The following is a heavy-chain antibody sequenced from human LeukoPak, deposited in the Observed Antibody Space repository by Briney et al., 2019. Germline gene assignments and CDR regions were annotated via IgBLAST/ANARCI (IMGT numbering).Heavy chain of an antibody. CDR2: ISSSSSYI. V-gene: IGHV3-21*01. CDR1: GFTFSSYS. J-gene: IGHJ4*02. CDR3: ARGFTAYSSSWYFGGYGVFDY. Sequence: GGSLRLSCAVSGFTFSSYSMNWVRQAPGKGLEWVSSISSSSSYIYYADSVKGRFTISRDNAKNSLYLQMNSQRAEDTAVYYCARGFTAYSSSWYFGGYGVFDYWGQGTLVTVSS. D-gene: IGHD6-13*01.